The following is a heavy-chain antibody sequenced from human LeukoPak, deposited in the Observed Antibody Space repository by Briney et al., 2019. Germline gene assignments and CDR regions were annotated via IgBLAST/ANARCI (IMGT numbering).Heavy chain of an antibody. V-gene: IGHV4-59*01. CDR1: GGSFSSYY. D-gene: IGHD6-19*01. CDR3: ARGRLARSPYFDY. J-gene: IGHJ4*02. CDR2: IYYSGST. Sequence: SETLSFTCTVSGGSFSSYYWSWIRQPPGKGLEWIGYIYYSGSTDYNPSLKSRVTISVETSKNQFSLNLSSVTAADTAVYYCARGRLARSPYFDYWGQGTLVTVSS.